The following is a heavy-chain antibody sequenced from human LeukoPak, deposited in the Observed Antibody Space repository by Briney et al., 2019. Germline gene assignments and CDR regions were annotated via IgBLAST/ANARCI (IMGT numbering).Heavy chain of an antibody. CDR2: IFPSGGEI. CDR3: ATYRQVLLPFES. CDR1: GFTFSSSA. Sequence: GGSLRLSCAASGFTFSSSAMIWVRQPPGKGLEWVSSIFPSGGEIHYADSVRGRFTISRDNSKSTLSLQMNSLRVEDTAIYYCATYRQVLLPFESWGQGTLVTVSS. D-gene: IGHD2-8*02. V-gene: IGHV3-23*01. J-gene: IGHJ4*02.